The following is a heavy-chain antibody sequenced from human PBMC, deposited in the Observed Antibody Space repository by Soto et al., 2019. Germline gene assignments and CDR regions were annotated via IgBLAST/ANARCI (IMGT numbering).Heavy chain of an antibody. CDR3: ARQRSGYLYHPIGSVDY. J-gene: IGHJ4*02. CDR1: GGSVISSSYY. Sequence: PSETLSLTCTVSGGSVISSSYYWGWIRQPPGKGLEWIGSIYYSGSTYYNPSLKSRVTISVDTSKNQFSLKLSSVTAADTAVYYCARQRSGYLYHPIGSVDYWGQGTLVTVSS. D-gene: IGHD3-22*01. CDR2: IYYSGST. V-gene: IGHV4-39*01.